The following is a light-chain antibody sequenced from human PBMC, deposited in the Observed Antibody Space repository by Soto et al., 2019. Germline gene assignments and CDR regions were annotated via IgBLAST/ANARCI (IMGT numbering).Light chain of an antibody. CDR3: LQALKIPWT. V-gene: IGKV2-28*01. Sequence: DIVMTQSPLSLPVTPGEPASISCRSSQSLLHSNGYNYLDWYLQKPGQSPQLLIYLGSNRASGVPVRFSGSGSGKDFTLNISRVEAEYVGVYYCLQALKIPWTFGQGTKVEIK. CDR1: QSLLHSNGYNY. CDR2: LGS. J-gene: IGKJ1*01.